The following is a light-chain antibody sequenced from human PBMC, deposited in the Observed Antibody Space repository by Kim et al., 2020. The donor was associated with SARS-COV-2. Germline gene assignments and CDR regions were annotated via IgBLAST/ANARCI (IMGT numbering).Light chain of an antibody. CDR2: GAS. CDR1: ETTHNY. Sequence: DIQMTQIPASLSASIGDRVTITCRTSETTHNYLNWYQQQPGKAPKLLIYGASGLDSGVPSRFSGSGSATEFNLTITSLQPEDFATYYSQQAYGIGQGTRLEIK. CDR3: QQAYG. J-gene: IGKJ5*01. V-gene: IGKV1-39*01.